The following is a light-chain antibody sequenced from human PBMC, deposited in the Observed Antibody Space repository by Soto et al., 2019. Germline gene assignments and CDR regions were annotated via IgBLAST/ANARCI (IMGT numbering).Light chain of an antibody. J-gene: IGLJ2*01. CDR2: RNN. CDR3: VAWDDSLSGVV. Sequence: GSRAPWARDSLSCYESSSNIGSNYVFWYQHLPGTAPKLLMYRNNQRPSGVPDRFSGSKSGTSASLAISGLRSEDETDYYCVAWDDSLSGVVFGGGPQLTAL. CDR1: SSNIGSNY. V-gene: IGLV1-47*01.